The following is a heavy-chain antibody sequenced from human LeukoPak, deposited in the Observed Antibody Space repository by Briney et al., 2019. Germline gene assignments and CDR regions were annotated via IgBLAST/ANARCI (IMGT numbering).Heavy chain of an antibody. V-gene: IGHV1-2*06. J-gene: IGHJ4*02. Sequence: ASVKVSCKASGYTFTGYYMHWVRQAPGQGLEWMGRINPNSGGTNYAQKFQGRVTMTRDTSISTAYMELSRLRSDDTAVYYCARVAPPYPANVDYWGQGTLVTVSS. CDR2: INPNSGGT. CDR3: ARVAPPYPANVDY. CDR1: GYTFTGYY.